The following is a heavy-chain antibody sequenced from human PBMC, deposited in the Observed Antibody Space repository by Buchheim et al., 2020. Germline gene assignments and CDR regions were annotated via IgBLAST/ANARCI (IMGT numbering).Heavy chain of an antibody. CDR2: INTNTGNP. CDR3: AVTYCGGDCYSTYYYYGMDV. Sequence: QVQLVQSGVEVKKPGASVKVSCKASGYTFVNYGVSWVRQAPGQGLEWMGWINTNTGNPTYAQGFTGRFVFSLDTSVSTAYLQICSLKAEDTAVYYCAVTYCGGDCYSTYYYYGMDVWGQGTT. D-gene: IGHD2-21*02. CDR1: GYTFVNYG. J-gene: IGHJ6*02. V-gene: IGHV7-4-1*01.